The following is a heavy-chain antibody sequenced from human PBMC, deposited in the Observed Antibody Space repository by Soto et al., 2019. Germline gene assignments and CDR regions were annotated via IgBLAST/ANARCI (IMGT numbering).Heavy chain of an antibody. CDR3: IQSRCGGDCLQSYASYYYYGMDV. V-gene: IGHV2-5*02. D-gene: IGHD2-21*02. CDR2: IYWDDDK. J-gene: IGHJ6*02. Sequence: QITLKESGPTLVKPTQTLTLTCTFSAFSLSTGGVGVGWIRQPPGKALEWLALIYWDDDKRYSPSLRRRLTITQDTSKNQVVLTMTNMDPVDTATYYCIQSRCGGDCLQSYASYYYYGMDVWGQGTTVTVSS. CDR1: AFSLSTGGVG.